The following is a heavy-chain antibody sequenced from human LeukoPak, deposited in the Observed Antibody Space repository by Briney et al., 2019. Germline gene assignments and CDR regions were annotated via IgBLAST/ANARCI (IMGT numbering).Heavy chain of an antibody. Sequence: GGSLRLSCAASGFTFNSYAMSWVRQAPGKGLEWVSAISGSGGSTYYADSVKGRFTISRDNSKNTLYLQMNSLRAEDTAVYYCAKDIVGGMAAAGSMDYWGQGTLVTVSS. CDR2: ISGSGGST. D-gene: IGHD6-13*01. J-gene: IGHJ4*02. CDR1: GFTFNSYA. CDR3: AKDIVGGMAAAGSMDY. V-gene: IGHV3-23*01.